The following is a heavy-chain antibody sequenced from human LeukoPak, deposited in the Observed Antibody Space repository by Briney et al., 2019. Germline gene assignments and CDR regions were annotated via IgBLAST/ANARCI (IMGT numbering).Heavy chain of an antibody. CDR3: ARDLKMGYSSGRYSWGTGSSNDY. J-gene: IGHJ4*02. D-gene: IGHD6-19*01. CDR2: INPSGGGT. Sequence: GASVKVSCKASGYTFSNYYMHWVRQAPGQGLEWMGIINPSGGGTSYAQKLQGRVTMTTDTSTSTVYTELRSLRSDDTAVYYCARDLKMGYSSGRYSWGTGSSNDYWGQGTLVTVSS. V-gene: IGHV1-46*01. CDR1: GYTFSNYY.